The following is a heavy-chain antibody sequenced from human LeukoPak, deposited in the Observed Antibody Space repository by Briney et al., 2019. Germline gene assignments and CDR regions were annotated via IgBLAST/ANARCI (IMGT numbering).Heavy chain of an antibody. CDR1: GFTFSSYW. J-gene: IGHJ6*02. V-gene: IGHV3-7*03. D-gene: IGHD3-16*01. CDR2: INHNGNVN. Sequence: GGSLRLSCAASGFTFSSYWMNWARQAPGKGLEWVASINHNGNVNYYVDSVKGRFTISRDNAKNSLYLQMSNSRAEDTAVYFCARGGGLDVWGQGATVTVSS. CDR3: ARGGGLDV.